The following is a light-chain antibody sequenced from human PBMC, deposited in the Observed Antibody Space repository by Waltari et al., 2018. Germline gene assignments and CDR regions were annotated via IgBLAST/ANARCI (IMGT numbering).Light chain of an antibody. V-gene: IGKV1-39*01. J-gene: IGKJ2*01. Sequence: DIKMTQSPSSLSASEGDRVTTTCRASQSIDRHLNWYQHKPPNAPKLLIYAASRLQSGVPSRFSGSGSGTDFTLTITSLQPDDFATYYCQHSYSPPYTFGQGTRLEIK. CDR3: QHSYSPPYT. CDR1: QSIDRH. CDR2: AAS.